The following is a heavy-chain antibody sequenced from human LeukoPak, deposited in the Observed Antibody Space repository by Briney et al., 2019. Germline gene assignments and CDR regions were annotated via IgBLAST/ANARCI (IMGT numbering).Heavy chain of an antibody. V-gene: IGHV4-39*07. CDR1: GGSISSSTYY. J-gene: IGHJ4*02. Sequence: PSETLSLTCTVSGGSISSSTYYWGWIRQSPGKGLEWIGSIYYSGKTYYNPSLKSRVTISVDTSKNQFSLKLSSVTAADTAVYYCARLSDSSSWEDYWGQGTLVTVSS. CDR3: ARLSDSSSWEDY. CDR2: IYYSGKT. D-gene: IGHD6-13*01.